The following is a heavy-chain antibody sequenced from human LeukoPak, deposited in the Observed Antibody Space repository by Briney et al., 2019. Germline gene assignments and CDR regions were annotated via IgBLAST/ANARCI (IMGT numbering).Heavy chain of an antibody. CDR1: GFTFSHYT. J-gene: IGHJ4*02. D-gene: IGHD1-20*01. Sequence: GGSLRLSCVASGFTFSHYTMHWVRQAPGKGLEWVTLILYDGSNKYYANSVKGRFTISRDDSKNTLYLQINSLRADDTAMYYCARDGLTGTTDGTLDYWGQGTLVTVSS. CDR2: ILYDGSNK. CDR3: ARDGLTGTTDGTLDY. V-gene: IGHV3-30-3*01.